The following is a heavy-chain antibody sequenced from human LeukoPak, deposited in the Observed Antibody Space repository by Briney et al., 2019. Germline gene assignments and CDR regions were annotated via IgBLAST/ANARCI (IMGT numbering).Heavy chain of an antibody. CDR2: TSYDGSNK. D-gene: IGHD4-17*01. CDR1: GFSFSTYP. J-gene: IGHJ4*02. Sequence: GRSLRLSCSASGFSFSTYPIHWVRQAPGKGLEWVAMTSYDGSNKFYADSVKGRFTISRDNPRNTLYLQMDSLRVEDTAVYYCARDRTTVRNLIDYWGQGTLVTVSS. CDR3: ARDRTTVRNLIDY. V-gene: IGHV3-30-3*01.